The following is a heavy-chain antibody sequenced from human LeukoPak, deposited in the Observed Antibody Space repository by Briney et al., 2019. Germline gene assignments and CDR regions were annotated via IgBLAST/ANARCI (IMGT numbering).Heavy chain of an antibody. V-gene: IGHV4-38-2*02. D-gene: IGHD3-22*01. CDR3: AREGQYYYDSSGYHDY. Sequence: PSETLSLTCTVSGYSISSGYYWGWIRQPPGKGLEWIGSIYHSGSTYYNPSLKSRVTISVDTSKNQFSLKLSSVTAADTAVYYCAREGQYYYDSSGYHDYWGQGTLVTVSP. CDR1: GYSISSGYY. CDR2: IYHSGST. J-gene: IGHJ4*02.